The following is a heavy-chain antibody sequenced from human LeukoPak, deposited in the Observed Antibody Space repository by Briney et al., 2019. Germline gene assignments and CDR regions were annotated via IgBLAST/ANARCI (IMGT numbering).Heavy chain of an antibody. CDR2: ISGSGGST. CDR1: GFTVSSNY. J-gene: IGHJ4*02. V-gene: IGHV3-23*01. D-gene: IGHD3-22*01. CDR3: AKASGYYLDTLDY. Sequence: GGSLRLSCAASGFTVSSNYMSWVRQAPGKGLEWVSAISGSGGSTYYADSVKGRFTISRDNSKNTLYLQMNSLRAEDTAVYYCAKASGYYLDTLDYWGQGTLVTVSS.